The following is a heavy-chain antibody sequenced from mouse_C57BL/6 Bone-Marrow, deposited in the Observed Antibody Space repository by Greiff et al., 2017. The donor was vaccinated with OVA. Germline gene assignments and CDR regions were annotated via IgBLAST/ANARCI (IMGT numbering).Heavy chain of an antibody. Sequence: VQLQESGAELARPGASVKLSCMASGYTFTSYGISWVKQRTGQGLEWIGEIYPRSGNTYYNEKFKGKATLTADKSSSTAYMELRSLTSEDSAVYFCARGTAQATRYFDYWGQGTTLTVSS. CDR3: ARGTAQATRYFDY. D-gene: IGHD3-2*02. CDR1: GYTFTSYG. J-gene: IGHJ2*01. V-gene: IGHV1-81*01. CDR2: IYPRSGNT.